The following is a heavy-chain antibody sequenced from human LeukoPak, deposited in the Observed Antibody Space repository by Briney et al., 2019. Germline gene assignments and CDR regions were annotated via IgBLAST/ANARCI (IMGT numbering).Heavy chain of an antibody. J-gene: IGHJ3*02. CDR3: ARGGYCSDGSCSIDAFDI. CDR1: GGSISSGSYY. V-gene: IGHV4-61*02. CDR2: IYTSGST. Sequence: SETLSLTCTVSGGSISSGSYYWSWIRQPAGKGLEWIGRIYTSGSTNYNPSLKSRVTISVDTSKNQFSLKLSSVTAADTAVYYCARGGYCSDGSCSIDAFDIWGQGTMVTVSS. D-gene: IGHD2-15*01.